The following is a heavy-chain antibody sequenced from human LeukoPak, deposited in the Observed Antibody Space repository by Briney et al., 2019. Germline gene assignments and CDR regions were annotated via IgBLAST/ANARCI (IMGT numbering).Heavy chain of an antibody. J-gene: IGHJ6*02. D-gene: IGHD3-3*01. CDR1: GFTFSSYG. V-gene: IGHV3-30*18. Sequence: QPGGSLRLSCAASGFTFSSYGMHWVRQAPGKGLEWVAVISYDGSNKYYADSVKGRFTISRDNSKNTLYLQMNSLRAEDTAVYYCAKITEWLSPYYYGMDVWGQGTTVTVSS. CDR2: ISYDGSNK. CDR3: AKITEWLSPYYYGMDV.